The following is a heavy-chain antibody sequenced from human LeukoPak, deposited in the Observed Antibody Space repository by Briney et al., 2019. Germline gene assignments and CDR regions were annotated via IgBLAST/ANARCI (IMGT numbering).Heavy chain of an antibody. V-gene: IGHV1-46*01. CDR2: ISPSGGST. Sequence: GASVKVSCKAFGYTFTGYWMHWVRQAPGQGPEWMGVISPSGGSTIYAQKFKGRVTLTRDMSTSTDYLELSSLRSEDTAVYYCAREHSSGWLVDYWGQGTLVTVSS. CDR1: GYTFTGYW. J-gene: IGHJ4*02. D-gene: IGHD6-19*01. CDR3: AREHSSGWLVDY.